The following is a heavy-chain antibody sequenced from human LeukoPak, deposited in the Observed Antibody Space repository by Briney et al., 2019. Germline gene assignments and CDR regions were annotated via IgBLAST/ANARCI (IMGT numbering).Heavy chain of an antibody. D-gene: IGHD6-19*01. CDR2: IRYDGNNK. CDR3: TTITVASHFDY. V-gene: IGHV3-30*02. J-gene: IGHJ4*02. Sequence: PGGSLRLSCAASGFSFSRYDMYWVRQAPGKGLEWVAFIRYDGNNKYYADSVKGRFTISRDNSESTLYLQLNSLRAEDTAVYYCTTITVASHFDYWGPGTLVTVSS. CDR1: GFSFSRYD.